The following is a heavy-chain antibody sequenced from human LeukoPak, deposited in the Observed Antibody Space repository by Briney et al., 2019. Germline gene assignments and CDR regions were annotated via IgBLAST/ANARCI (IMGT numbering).Heavy chain of an antibody. Sequence: GGALRLSCAASGFTFSSYWMSWVRQAPGEGLEWVANIRQNGVYEYYLDSVKGRFTISRDNAKNSLYLQMNSLRAEDTAVYYCARDGFGELDYWGQGALVTVSS. D-gene: IGHD3-10*01. J-gene: IGHJ4*02. V-gene: IGHV3-7*03. CDR1: GFTFSSYW. CDR2: IRQNGVYE. CDR3: ARDGFGELDY.